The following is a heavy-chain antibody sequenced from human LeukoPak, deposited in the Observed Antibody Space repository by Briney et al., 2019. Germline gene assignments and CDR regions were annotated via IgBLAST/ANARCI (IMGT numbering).Heavy chain of an antibody. V-gene: IGHV1-2*02. CDR1: GFTFNVYY. CDR2: INPNSGGT. CDR3: ARALTGSLNFDY. J-gene: IGHJ4*02. D-gene: IGHD3-9*01. Sequence: ASVKVSCKASGFTFNVYYMHWVRQAPGQGLEWMGWINPNSGGTNYAQKFQGRVTMTRDTSITTAYMEVSSLRSDDTAVYYCARALTGSLNFDYWGQGALVTVTS.